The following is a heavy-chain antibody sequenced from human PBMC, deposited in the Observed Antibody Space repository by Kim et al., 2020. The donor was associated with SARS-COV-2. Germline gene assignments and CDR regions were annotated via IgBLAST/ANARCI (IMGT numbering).Heavy chain of an antibody. D-gene: IGHD2-8*02. Sequence: DSVKGRFTNSRDNAKNSLYLQMNSLRAEDTAVYYCARYCTGGVCHDAFDIWGHGTMVPVYS. J-gene: IGHJ3*02. CDR3: ARYCTGGVCHDAFDI. V-gene: IGHV3-7*04.